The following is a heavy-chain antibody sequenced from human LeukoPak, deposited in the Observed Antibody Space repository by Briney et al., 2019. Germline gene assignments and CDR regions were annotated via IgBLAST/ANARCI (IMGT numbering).Heavy chain of an antibody. J-gene: IGHJ4*02. CDR1: GFTFSSFA. CDR3: ARDGKPDYYDSSGYDYFDY. CDR2: ISYDGRNK. Sequence: GGSLRLSCAASGFTFSSFAMHWVRQAPGKGLEWVAAISYDGRNKYYADSVQDRFAFSRDNSKNMLYLQMNSLRAEDTAVYYCARDGKPDYYDSSGYDYFDYWGQGTLVTVSS. V-gene: IGHV3-30*09. D-gene: IGHD3-22*01.